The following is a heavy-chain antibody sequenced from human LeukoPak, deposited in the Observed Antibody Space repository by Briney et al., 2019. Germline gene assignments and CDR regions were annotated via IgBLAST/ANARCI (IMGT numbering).Heavy chain of an antibody. CDR2: IYYSGST. J-gene: IGHJ4*02. CDR1: GGSISSYY. Sequence: SETLSLTCTVSGGSISSYYWSWIRQPPGKGLEWIGYIYYSGSTNYNPSLKSRVTISVDTSKNQFPLKLSSVTAADTAVYYCARAIGSWGLVYYFDYWGQGTLVTVSS. V-gene: IGHV4-59*01. CDR3: ARAIGSWGLVYYFDY. D-gene: IGHD6-13*01.